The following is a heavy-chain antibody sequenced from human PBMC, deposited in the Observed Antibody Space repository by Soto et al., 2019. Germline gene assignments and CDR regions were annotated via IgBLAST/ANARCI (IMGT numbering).Heavy chain of an antibody. D-gene: IGHD3-3*01. Sequence: GGSLRLSCAASGFTFSSYEMNWVRQAPGKGLEWVSYISSSGSTIYYADSVKGRFTISRDNAKNSLYLQMNSLRAEDTAVYYCAKTPGDYYDFWSGPPNWFDPWGQGTLVTVSS. CDR1: GFTFSSYE. CDR3: AKTPGDYYDFWSGPPNWFDP. J-gene: IGHJ5*02. V-gene: IGHV3-48*03. CDR2: ISSSGSTI.